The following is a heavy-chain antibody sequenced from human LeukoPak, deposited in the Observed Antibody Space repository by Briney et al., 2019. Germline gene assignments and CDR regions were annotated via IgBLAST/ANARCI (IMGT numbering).Heavy chain of an antibody. V-gene: IGHV1-3*01. Sequence: ASVTVSSQASGYTFTTYAMHWVRQAPGQRLEWMGWINAGNVNTKYSQKFQGRVTMTRDTSISTAYMELSRLRSDDTAVYYCARVGIGVTRYYFDYWGQGTLVTVSS. CDR3: ARVGIGVTRYYFDY. CDR1: GYTFTTYA. D-gene: IGHD3-22*01. J-gene: IGHJ4*02. CDR2: INAGNVNT.